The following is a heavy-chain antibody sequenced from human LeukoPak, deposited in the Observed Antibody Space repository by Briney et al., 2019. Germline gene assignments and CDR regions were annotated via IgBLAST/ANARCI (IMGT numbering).Heavy chain of an antibody. CDR2: IFTIFGTP. D-gene: IGHD6-13*01. CDR1: GGTFSSDA. CDR3: ARASAAAGNFGHKEKAPRNSFFFWLDP. Sequence: SVKVSCKASGGTFSSDAISWVRQAPGQGLEWMAGIFTIFGTPNYAQKLQGRVTITTDESPNPAYIELSSLRSEDTAVYYYARASAAAGNFGHKEKAPRNSFFFWLDPSSERHPVTVSS. J-gene: IGHJ5*01. V-gene: IGHV1-69*05.